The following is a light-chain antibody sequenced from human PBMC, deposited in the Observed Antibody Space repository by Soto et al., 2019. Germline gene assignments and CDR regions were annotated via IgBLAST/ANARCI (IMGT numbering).Light chain of an antibody. V-gene: IGKV3-20*01. Sequence: EIVLTQSPGTLSVSPGERATLSCRASQSVSSSYLAWYQQKPGQAPRFLIYGASSRATGIPDRFSGSGSGTDFTLTISRLEPEDFAVYYCQHYGSSLWTFGQGTKVEIK. CDR1: QSVSSSY. CDR3: QHYGSSLWT. CDR2: GAS. J-gene: IGKJ1*01.